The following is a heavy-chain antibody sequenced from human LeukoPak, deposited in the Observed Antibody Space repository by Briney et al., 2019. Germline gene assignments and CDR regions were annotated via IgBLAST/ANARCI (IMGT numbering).Heavy chain of an antibody. CDR3: ATGFTASTHDGY. J-gene: IGHJ4*02. V-gene: IGHV3-15*04. D-gene: IGHD3-16*01. CDR2: AVQTNSGGIT. CDR1: GFTFRNVW. Sequence: GGSLRLSCVASGFTFRNVWMTWVRQAPGKGLEWVGRAVQTNSGGITEYAAPVKGRFTISRDDSTSTLYLQMSSLKTEDTGVYYCATGFTASTHDGYWGQGTLVTVSA.